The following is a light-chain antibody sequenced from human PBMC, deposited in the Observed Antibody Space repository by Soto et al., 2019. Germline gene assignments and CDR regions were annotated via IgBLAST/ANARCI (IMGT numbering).Light chain of an antibody. CDR2: GNS. J-gene: IGLJ3*02. CDR1: SSNIGAGYD. CDR3: QSYDSSLSGWV. Sequence: QTVLTQPPSVSGAPGQRVTISCTGSSSNIGAGYDVHWYQQLPGTAPKLLIYGNSNRPSGVRDRFSGSKSGTSASRAITGLRAEDEADYYCQSYDSSLSGWVFGGGTKLTVL. V-gene: IGLV1-40*01.